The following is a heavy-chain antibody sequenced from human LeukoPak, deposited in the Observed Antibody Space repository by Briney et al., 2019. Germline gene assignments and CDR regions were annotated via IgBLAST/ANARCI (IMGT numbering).Heavy chain of an antibody. V-gene: IGHV4-31*03. CDR3: ARARGDYYDSSGYYSAFDY. Sequence: SETLSLTCTVSGGSISSGGYYWSWIRQHPGKGLEWIGYIYYSGSTYYNPSLKSRVTISVDTSKNQFSLKLNSVTAADTAVYYCARARGDYYDSSGYYSAFDYWGQGTLVTVSS. D-gene: IGHD3-22*01. J-gene: IGHJ4*02. CDR1: GGSISSGGYY. CDR2: IYYSGST.